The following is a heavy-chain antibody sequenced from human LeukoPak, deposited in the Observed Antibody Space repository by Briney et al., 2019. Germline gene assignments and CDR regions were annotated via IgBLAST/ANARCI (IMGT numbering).Heavy chain of an antibody. CDR3: ARDRFDDSSGYYYHYCYMDV. CDR1: GGSISSYY. D-gene: IGHD3-22*01. V-gene: IGHV4-59*12. CDR2: IYYSGST. J-gene: IGHJ6*03. Sequence: SETLSPTCTVSGGSISSYYWSWIRQPPGKGLEWIGYIYYSGSTNYNPSLKSRVTISVDTSKNQFSLKLSSVTAADTAVYYCARDRFDDSSGYYYHYCYMDVWGKGTTVTISS.